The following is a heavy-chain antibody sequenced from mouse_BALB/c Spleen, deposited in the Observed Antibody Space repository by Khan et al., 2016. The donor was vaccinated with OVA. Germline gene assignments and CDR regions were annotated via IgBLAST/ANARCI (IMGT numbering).Heavy chain of an antibody. D-gene: IGHD2-12*01. CDR1: GYTFTSYT. J-gene: IGHJ3*01. CDR3: VRAVAYHSNDAYFAY. V-gene: IGHV1-4*01. Sequence: QVQLKESGAELARPGASVKMSCKASGYTFTSYTIHWIKLRPGQGLEWIGYINPSNGYTNYNQKFREKAILTADKSSTTAYMQLIILTSADSAVYNCVRAVAYHSNDAYFAYWGQGTLVTVSA. CDR2: INPSNGYT.